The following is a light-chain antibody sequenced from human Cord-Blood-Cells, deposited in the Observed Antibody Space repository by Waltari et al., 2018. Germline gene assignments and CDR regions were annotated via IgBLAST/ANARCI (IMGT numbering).Light chain of an antibody. V-gene: IGLV2-23*01. J-gene: IGLJ2*01. CDR3: CSYAGSVV. CDR1: GRAVGSYNL. Sequence: QSALTQPASVSGSPGQSITISCTGTGRAVGSYNLVSWYQQHPGKAPKLMLYEGSKRPSGVSNRFSGSKSGNTASLTISGLQAEDEADYYCCSYAGSVVFGGGTKLTVL. CDR2: EGS.